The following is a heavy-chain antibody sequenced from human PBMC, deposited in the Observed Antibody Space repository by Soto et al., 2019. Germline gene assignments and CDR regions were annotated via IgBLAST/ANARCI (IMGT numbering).Heavy chain of an antibody. J-gene: IGHJ4*02. Sequence: VGSLRLSCAASGLIFSDVWMTWVRQAPGKGLEWVGRIKTKPDDGTIDYAAPVRGRFTISRDDSKNTLYLQMTSLTPDDTGVYYCTTSNLGVDYWGPGALLTVSS. CDR3: TTSNLGVDY. CDR1: GLIFSDVW. CDR2: IKTKPDDGTI. V-gene: IGHV3-15*01. D-gene: IGHD3-16*01.